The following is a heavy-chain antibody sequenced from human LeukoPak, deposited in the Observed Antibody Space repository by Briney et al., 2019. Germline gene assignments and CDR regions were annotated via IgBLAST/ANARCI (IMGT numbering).Heavy chain of an antibody. CDR1: GGSFSGYY. CDR3: ARGGSHYYYGSGSYSYRYYFDY. J-gene: IGHJ4*02. CDR2: INHSGST. V-gene: IGHV4-34*01. Sequence: PSETLSLTCAVYGGSFSGYYWSWLRQPPGKGLEWIGEINHSGSTNYNPSLKSRVTISVDTSKNQFSLKLSSVTAADTAVYYCARGGSHYYYGSGSYSYRYYFDYWGQGTLVTVSS. D-gene: IGHD3-10*01.